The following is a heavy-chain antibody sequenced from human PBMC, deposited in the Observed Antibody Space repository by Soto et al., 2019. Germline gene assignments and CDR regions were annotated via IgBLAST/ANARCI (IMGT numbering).Heavy chain of an antibody. CDR2: IIPVFGTA. CDR1: GGPFSDYA. J-gene: IGHJ4*02. CDR3: ARDLDYYGSGNYYNPIDY. Sequence: QVQLVQSGAEVKKPGSSVKVSCKVSGGPFSDYAVSWVRQAPGQGLEWMGGIIPVFGTANYAQKFQGRVTIPADESTTTAYMELIILRSENTAVYYCARDLDYYGSGNYYNPIDYWGQGTLVTVSS. D-gene: IGHD3-10*01. V-gene: IGHV1-69*01.